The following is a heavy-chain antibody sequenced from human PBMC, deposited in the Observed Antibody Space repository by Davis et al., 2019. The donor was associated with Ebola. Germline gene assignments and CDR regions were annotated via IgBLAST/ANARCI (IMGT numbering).Heavy chain of an antibody. CDR2: INHSGST. CDR3: ARPSGSAFDY. Sequence: SETLSLTCAVYGGSFSGYYWSWIRQPPGKGLEWIGEINHSGSTNYNPSLKSRVTISVDTSKNQFSLKLSSVTAADTAVYYCARPSGSAFDYWGQGTLVTVS. CDR1: GGSFSGYY. D-gene: IGHD1-26*01. J-gene: IGHJ4*02. V-gene: IGHV4-34*01.